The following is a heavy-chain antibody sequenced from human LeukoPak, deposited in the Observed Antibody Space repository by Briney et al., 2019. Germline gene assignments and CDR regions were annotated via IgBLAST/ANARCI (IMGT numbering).Heavy chain of an antibody. CDR3: ATFLYGSGSPYFDY. V-gene: IGHV1-69*13. D-gene: IGHD3-10*01. CDR2: IIPIFGTA. Sequence: SVKVSCKASGGTFSSYAISWVRQAPGQGLEWMGGIIPIFGTANYAQKFQGRVTITADESTSTAYMELSSLRSEDTAVYYCATFLYGSGSPYFDYWGQGTLVTVSS. CDR1: GGTFSSYA. J-gene: IGHJ4*02.